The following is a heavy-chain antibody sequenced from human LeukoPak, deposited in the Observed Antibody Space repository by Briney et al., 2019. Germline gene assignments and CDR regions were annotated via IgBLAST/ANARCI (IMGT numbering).Heavy chain of an antibody. V-gene: IGHV1-69*13. CDR2: IIPIFGTA. D-gene: IGHD6-13*01. Sequence: GASMKVSCKASGGTFSSYAISWVRQAPGQGLEWMGGIIPIFGTANYAQKFQGRVTITADESTSTVYMELSSLRSEDTAVYYCARASFLRGCSSPNWFDPWGQGTLVTVSS. J-gene: IGHJ5*02. CDR1: GGTFSSYA. CDR3: ARASFLRGCSSPNWFDP.